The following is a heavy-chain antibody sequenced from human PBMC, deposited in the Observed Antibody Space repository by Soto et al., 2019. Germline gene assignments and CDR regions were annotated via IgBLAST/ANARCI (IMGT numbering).Heavy chain of an antibody. CDR3: ARTYSSSWSPFDY. Sequence: PGGSLRLSCAASGFIVSTNYMSWVRQAPGKGLEWVSVIYSGTNTYYADSVKGRFTISRDKSKNTLYLQMNALRPEDTAVYYCARTYSSSWSPFDYWGQGTLVTVSS. CDR1: GFIVSTNY. V-gene: IGHV3-66*01. CDR2: IYSGTNT. J-gene: IGHJ4*02. D-gene: IGHD6-13*01.